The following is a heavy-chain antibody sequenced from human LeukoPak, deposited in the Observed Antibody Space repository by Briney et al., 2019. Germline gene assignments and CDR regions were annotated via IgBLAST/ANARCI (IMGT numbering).Heavy chain of an antibody. Sequence: GGSLRLSCAASGFTFGNFAMSWVRQAPGKGLEWVSGISGSGGTTYYADSVKGRFTISRDNSKNTLYLQMNSLRAEDTAVYYCAKEGVVVISNYFDYWGQGTLVTVSS. V-gene: IGHV3-23*01. CDR3: AKEGVVVISNYFDY. CDR1: GFTFGNFA. J-gene: IGHJ4*02. D-gene: IGHD3-22*01. CDR2: ISGSGGTT.